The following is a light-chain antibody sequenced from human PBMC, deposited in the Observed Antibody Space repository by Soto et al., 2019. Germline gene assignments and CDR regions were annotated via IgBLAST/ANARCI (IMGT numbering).Light chain of an antibody. CDR1: QSIGSN. CDR2: AAS. CDR3: QQTHTFPWT. Sequence: DLQMTHSPSCMSRSXSDRITITGXASQSIGSNLNWYQQSPGKAPKLLVFAASSKPRGVPLRFDARGSGTDFSLTIYNLQPEDFVTYYCQQTHTFPWTFGQGTKVDIK. J-gene: IGKJ1*01. V-gene: IGKV1-39*01.